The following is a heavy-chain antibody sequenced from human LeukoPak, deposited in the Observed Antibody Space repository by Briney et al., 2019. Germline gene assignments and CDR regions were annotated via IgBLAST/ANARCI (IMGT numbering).Heavy chain of an antibody. CDR3: ARDSGWLDYYGSGSYSALDF. V-gene: IGHV4-39*07. CDR2: VYHSGST. D-gene: IGHD3-10*01. J-gene: IGHJ4*02. CDR1: VDSFSNSTYY. Sequence: PSETLSLTCNVSVDSFSNSTYYWGWSRQPPGKGLEWIGSVYHSGSTYYNPSLKSRVTISVDTSKNQFSLKLSSVTAADTAVYYCARDSGWLDYYGSGSYSALDFWGQGSLVTVSS.